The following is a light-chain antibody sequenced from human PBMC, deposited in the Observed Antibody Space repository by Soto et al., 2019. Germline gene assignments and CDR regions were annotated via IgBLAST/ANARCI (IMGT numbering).Light chain of an antibody. Sequence: QSVLTQPPSASGTPGQRVTISCSGSSSNIGSNYVYWYQQLPGTAPKLLIYDNNQRPSGVPDRFSGSKSGTSASLAISGLWSEDEADYYCAAWDDSLSGGVFGGGTKVTVL. J-gene: IGLJ3*02. CDR1: SSNIGSNY. V-gene: IGLV1-47*02. CDR3: AAWDDSLSGGV. CDR2: DNN.